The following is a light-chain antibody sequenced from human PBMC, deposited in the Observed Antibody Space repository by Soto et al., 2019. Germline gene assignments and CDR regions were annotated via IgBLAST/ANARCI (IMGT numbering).Light chain of an antibody. CDR1: QSVLYSFNNKNY. J-gene: IGKJ1*01. V-gene: IGKV4-1*01. Sequence: DIVMTQSPDSLAVSLGERATINFKYSQSVLYSFNNKNYLAWYQQKPGQPPKLLIYGASTRESGVPDRFSGSGSGTDFSLIIISLQAEDVAVYYCQQYYGTLPTFGQGTKVEIK. CDR3: QQYYGTLPT. CDR2: GAS.